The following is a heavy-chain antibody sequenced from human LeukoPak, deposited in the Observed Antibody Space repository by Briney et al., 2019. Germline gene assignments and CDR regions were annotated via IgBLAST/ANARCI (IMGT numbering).Heavy chain of an antibody. J-gene: IGHJ5*02. CDR2: IIPILGIA. D-gene: IGHD3-10*01. V-gene: IGHV1-69*02. CDR1: GGTFSSYT. CDR3: ARVGALGTMVREVKGWFDP. Sequence: GASVKVSCKASGGTFSSYTISWVRQAPGQGLEWMGRIIPILGIANYAQKFQGRVTITADKSTSTAYMELSSLRSEDTAVYYCARVGALGTMVREVKGWFDPWGQGTLVTVSS.